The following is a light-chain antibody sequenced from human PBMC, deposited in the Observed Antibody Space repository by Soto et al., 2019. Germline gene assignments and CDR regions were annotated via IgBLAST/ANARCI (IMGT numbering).Light chain of an antibody. CDR2: LNSDGSH. CDR3: QTWGTGIQV. J-gene: IGLJ1*01. CDR1: RGHSSYA. Sequence: QLVLTQSPSASASLGASVKLTCTLSRGHSSYAIAWHQQQPEKGPRYLMKLNSDGSHSKGDGIPDRFSGSSSGAERYLTLSSLQSEDEADCYYQTWGTGIQVFGTGTKLTVL. V-gene: IGLV4-69*01.